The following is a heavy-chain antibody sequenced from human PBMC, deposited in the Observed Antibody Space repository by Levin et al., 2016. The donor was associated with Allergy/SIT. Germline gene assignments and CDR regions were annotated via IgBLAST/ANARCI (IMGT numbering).Heavy chain of an antibody. V-gene: IGHV1-69*04. D-gene: IGHD6-19*01. J-gene: IGHJ4*02. CDR2: IIPILGIA. CDR3: AREVGSGNGFDY. Sequence: WVRQAPGQGLEWMGRIIPILGIANYAQKFQGRVTITADKSTSTAYMELSSLRSEDTAVYYCAREVGSGNGFDYWGQGTLVTVSS.